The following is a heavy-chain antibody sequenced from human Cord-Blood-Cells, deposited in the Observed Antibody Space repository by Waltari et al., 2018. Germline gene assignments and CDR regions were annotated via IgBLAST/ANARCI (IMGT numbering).Heavy chain of an antibody. CDR2: INHSGST. CDR3: ARGWGTECFQH. CDR1: GGSFSGYY. J-gene: IGHJ1*01. D-gene: IGHD7-27*01. Sequence: QVQLQQWGAGLLKPSEPLSLTCAVYGGSFSGYYWSWIRQPPGKGLEWIGAINHSGSTNYNPSLKSRGTISGDTSKNQCSLKLSSVTAADTAVYYCARGWGTECFQHWGQGTLVTVSS. V-gene: IGHV4-34*01.